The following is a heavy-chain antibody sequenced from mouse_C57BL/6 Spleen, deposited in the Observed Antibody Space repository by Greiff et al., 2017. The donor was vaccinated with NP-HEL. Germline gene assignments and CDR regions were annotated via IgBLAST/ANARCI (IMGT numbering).Heavy chain of an antibody. Sequence: QVQLQQPGAELVMPGASVKLSCKASGYTFTSYWMHWVKQRPGQGLEWIGEIDPSDSYNNYNQKFKGKSTLTVDKSSSTAYMQISSLTSEDSAVYYCARYYYGSSRYWYFDVWGTGTTVTVSS. V-gene: IGHV1-69*01. D-gene: IGHD1-1*01. J-gene: IGHJ1*03. CDR3: ARYYYGSSRYWYFDV. CDR1: GYTFTSYW. CDR2: IDPSDSYN.